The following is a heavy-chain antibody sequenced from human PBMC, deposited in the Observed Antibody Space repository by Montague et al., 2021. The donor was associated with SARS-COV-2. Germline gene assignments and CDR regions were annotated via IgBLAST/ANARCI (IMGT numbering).Heavy chain of an antibody. D-gene: IGHD5-18*01. CDR1: GFTFSSYS. CDR3: ARDLGLVPAMVYYYYGMDV. Sequence: SLRLSCAASGFTFSSYSMNWVRQAPGKGLEWVSYISTSSSTIYYADSVKGRFTISRDNAKNSLYLQMNSLRDEDTAVYYCARDLGLVPAMVYYYYGMDVWGQGTTVTVS. V-gene: IGHV3-48*02. J-gene: IGHJ6*02. CDR2: ISTSSSTI.